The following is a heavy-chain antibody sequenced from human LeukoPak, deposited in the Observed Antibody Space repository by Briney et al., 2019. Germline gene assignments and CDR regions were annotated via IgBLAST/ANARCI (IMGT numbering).Heavy chain of an antibody. J-gene: IGHJ6*02. CDR1: GYTFTSYD. Sequence: ASVKVSCKASGYTFTSYDINWVRQATGQGLEWMGWMNPNSGNTGYAQKFQGRVTMTRNTSISTAYMELSSLRSEDTAVYYCARDKTTVTAYYYYGMDAWGQGTTVTVSS. V-gene: IGHV1-8*01. D-gene: IGHD4-17*01. CDR3: ARDKTTVTAYYYYGMDA. CDR2: MNPNSGNT.